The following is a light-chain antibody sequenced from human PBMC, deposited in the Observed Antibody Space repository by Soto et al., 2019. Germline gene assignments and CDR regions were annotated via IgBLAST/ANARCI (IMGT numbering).Light chain of an antibody. CDR2: GAS. Sequence: EIVLTQSPATLSFSPGERATLSCRASQSVSSYLAWYQQKPGQAPRLLIYGASTRATGIPARFSGSGSGTEFTLTISSLQSGDFAVYYCQQYADWPRTFGQGTKVDIK. CDR3: QQYADWPRT. V-gene: IGKV3-15*01. CDR1: QSVSSY. J-gene: IGKJ1*01.